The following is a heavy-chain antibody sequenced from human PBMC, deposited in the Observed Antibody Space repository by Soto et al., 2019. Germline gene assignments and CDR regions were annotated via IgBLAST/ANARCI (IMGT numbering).Heavy chain of an antibody. Sequence: GGSLRLSCAASGFTVSSYAMGWVRQAPGKGLEWVPAISGSGGSTYYADSVKGRFTISRDNSKNTLYLQMNSLRAEDTAVYYSAKDEKGITGSRNWGQGTLVTVSS. CDR1: GFTVSSYA. CDR2: ISGSGGST. CDR3: AKDEKGITGSRN. D-gene: IGHD1-20*01. V-gene: IGHV3-23*01. J-gene: IGHJ4*02.